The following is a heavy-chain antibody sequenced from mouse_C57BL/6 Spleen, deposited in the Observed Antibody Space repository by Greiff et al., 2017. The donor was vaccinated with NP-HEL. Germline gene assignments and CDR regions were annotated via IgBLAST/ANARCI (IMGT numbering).Heavy chain of an antibody. CDR1: GFTFSSYA. Sequence: EVQLVESGGGLVKPGGSLKLSCAASGFTFSSYAMSWVRQTPEKRLEWVATISDGGSYTYYPDNVKGRFTISRDNAKNNLYLQMSHLKSEDTAMYYCARDPVRDGYSYYYAMDYWGQGTSVTVSS. V-gene: IGHV5-4*01. CDR2: ISDGGSYT. D-gene: IGHD2-3*01. CDR3: ARDPVRDGYSYYYAMDY. J-gene: IGHJ4*01.